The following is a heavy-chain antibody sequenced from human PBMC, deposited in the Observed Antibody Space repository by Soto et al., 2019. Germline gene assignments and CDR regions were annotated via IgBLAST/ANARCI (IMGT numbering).Heavy chain of an antibody. D-gene: IGHD4-17*01. J-gene: IGHJ6*02. Sequence: NPSETLSLTCSVAGGSISSGGYSWSWIRQPPGKGLEWIGYIYHSGSTYYNPSLKSRVTISVDRSKNQFSLKLSSVTAADTAVYYCARGSASILQDYGDYRSYYYYGMEVWGQGTTVTVSS. CDR3: ARGSASILQDYGDYRSYYYYGMEV. CDR1: GGSISSGGYS. V-gene: IGHV4-30-2*01. CDR2: IYHSGST.